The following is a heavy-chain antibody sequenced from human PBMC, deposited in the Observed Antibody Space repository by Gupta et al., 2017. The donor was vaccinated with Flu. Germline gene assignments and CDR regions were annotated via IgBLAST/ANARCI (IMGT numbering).Heavy chain of an antibody. Sequence: APGKGLEWVSSISSRSSYIYYADSVKGRFTISRDNAKNSLDRQMNSLRAEDTAVYYCARPFPYCGGDCYSEYYYYYYYMDVWGKGTTVTVAS. CDR2: ISSRSSYI. J-gene: IGHJ6*03. V-gene: IGHV3-21*01. D-gene: IGHD2-21*01. CDR3: ARPFPYCGGDCYSEYYYYYYYMDV.